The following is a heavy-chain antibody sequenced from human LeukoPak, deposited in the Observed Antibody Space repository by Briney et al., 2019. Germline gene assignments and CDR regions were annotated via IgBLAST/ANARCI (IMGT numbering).Heavy chain of an antibody. CDR1: GFTFNTYA. CDR2: IYTTHFT. D-gene: IGHD1-26*01. Sequence: PGGSLRLSCAASGFTFNTYAMSWVRQAPGKGLEWDSTIYTTHFTYHADSVKGRFTVSRDDSKSTLYLQMNSLRAEDTALYYCAKDYLKGNGIYDAFDVCGQGTMVTVSS. J-gene: IGHJ3*01. V-gene: IGHV3-23*01. CDR3: AKDYLKGNGIYDAFDV.